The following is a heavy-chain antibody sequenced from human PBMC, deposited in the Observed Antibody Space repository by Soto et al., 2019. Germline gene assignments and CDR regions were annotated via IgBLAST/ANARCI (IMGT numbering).Heavy chain of an antibody. Sequence: LTCPVSGGSISRYYWSWIRQPPGKGLEWIGYIYYSGSTNYNPSLKSRVTISVDTSKNQFSLKLSSVTAADTAVYYCASGGSCYSRYCYFDYWGQGTLVTVSS. CDR2: IYYSGST. V-gene: IGHV4-59*01. CDR1: GGSISRYY. CDR3: ASGGSCYSRYCYFDY. D-gene: IGHD2-15*01. J-gene: IGHJ4*02.